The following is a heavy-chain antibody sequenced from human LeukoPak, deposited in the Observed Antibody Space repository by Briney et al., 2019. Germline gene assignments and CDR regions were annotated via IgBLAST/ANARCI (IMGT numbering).Heavy chain of an antibody. CDR3: ARSGRDYDFWSGYPVDYYYYMDV. J-gene: IGHJ6*03. CDR1: GYTFTSYY. D-gene: IGHD3-3*01. Sequence: GASVKASCKASGYTFTSYYMHWVRQAPGQGLEWMGIINPSGGSTSYAQKFQGRVTMTRDTSTSTVYMELSSLRSDDTAVYYCARSGRDYDFWSGYPVDYYYYMDVWGKGTTVTVSS. CDR2: INPSGGST. V-gene: IGHV1-46*01.